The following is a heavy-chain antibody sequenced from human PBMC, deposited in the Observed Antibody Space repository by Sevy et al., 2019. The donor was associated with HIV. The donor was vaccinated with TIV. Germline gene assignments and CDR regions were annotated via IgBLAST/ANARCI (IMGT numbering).Heavy chain of an antibody. CDR3: ARDQSRYSSSWYERGANLDYFDY. CDR2: ISSSGSTI. D-gene: IGHD6-13*01. CDR1: GFTFSDYY. V-gene: IGHV3-11*01. J-gene: IGHJ4*02. Sequence: GGSLRLSCAASGFTFSDYYMSWIRQAPGKGLEWVSYISSSGSTIYYADSVKGRFTISRDNAKNSLYLQMNSLRAEDTAVYYCARDQSRYSSSWYERGANLDYFDYWGQGTLVTVSS.